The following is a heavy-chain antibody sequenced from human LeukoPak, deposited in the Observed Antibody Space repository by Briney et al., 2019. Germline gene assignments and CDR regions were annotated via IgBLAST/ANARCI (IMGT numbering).Heavy chain of an antibody. D-gene: IGHD3-22*01. V-gene: IGHV3-66*01. J-gene: IGHJ4*02. CDR1: GFTVSSNY. CDR3: AREDDSSGYYALGY. Sequence: GGSLRLSCAASGFTVSSNYMSWVRQAPGKGLEWVSVIYSGGSTYYADSAKGRFIISRDNSKNTLYLQMNSLRVEDTAVYYCAREDDSSGYYALGYWGQGTLVTVSS. CDR2: IYSGGST.